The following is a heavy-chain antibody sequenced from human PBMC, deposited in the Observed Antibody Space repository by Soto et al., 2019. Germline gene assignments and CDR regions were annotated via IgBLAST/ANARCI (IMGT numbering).Heavy chain of an antibody. CDR1: GFTFSSYW. Sequence: EVQLVESGGGLVQPGGSLTLSCAASGFTFSSYWMSWVRQAPGKGLEWVATIKRDGSEKYYVDSVKGRFTISRDNAQNSLYLQLNSLRDEDTAVYYCVRDIGYGGYWGQGTLVTVSS. D-gene: IGHD4-17*01. CDR3: VRDIGYGGY. CDR2: IKRDGSEK. J-gene: IGHJ4*02. V-gene: IGHV3-7*04.